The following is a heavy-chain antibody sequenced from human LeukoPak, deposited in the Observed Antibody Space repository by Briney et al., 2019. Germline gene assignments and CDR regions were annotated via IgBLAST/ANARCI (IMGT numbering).Heavy chain of an antibody. Sequence: SETLSLTCAVYGGSFSGYYWSWIRQPPGKGLEWIGEINHSGSTNYNPSLKGRVTISVETSKNQFSLKLSSVTAADTAVYYCARASDVIAAAGTCWFDPWGQGTLVTVSS. CDR3: ARASDVIAAAGTCWFDP. J-gene: IGHJ5*02. CDR2: INHSGST. D-gene: IGHD6-13*01. V-gene: IGHV4-34*01. CDR1: GGSFSGYY.